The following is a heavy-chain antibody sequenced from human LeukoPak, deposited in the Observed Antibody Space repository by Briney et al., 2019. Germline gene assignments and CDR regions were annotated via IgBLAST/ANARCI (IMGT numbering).Heavy chain of an antibody. CDR1: GFTFDDYA. J-gene: IGHJ5*02. D-gene: IGHD6-19*01. CDR3: TTSYSSGWYYWFDP. Sequence: GGSLRLSCAASGFTFDDYAMSWVRQAPGKGLEWVSDISGSGATTYYVDSVKGRFTISRDNSKNTLYLQMNSLKTEDTAVYYCTTSYSSGWYYWFDPWGQGTLVTVSS. CDR2: ISGSGATT. V-gene: IGHV3-23*01.